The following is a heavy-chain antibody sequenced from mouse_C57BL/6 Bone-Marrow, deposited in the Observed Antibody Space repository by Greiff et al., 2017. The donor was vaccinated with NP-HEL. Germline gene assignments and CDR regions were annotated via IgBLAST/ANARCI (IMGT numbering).Heavy chain of an antibody. CDR3: ARVGGYYDYFDY. J-gene: IGHJ2*01. CDR2: IYPSDSET. D-gene: IGHD2-3*01. V-gene: IGHV1-61*01. Sequence: QVQLQQPGAELVRPGSSVKLSCKASGYTFTSYWMDWVKQRPGQGLEWIGNIYPSDSETHYNQKFKDKATLTVDKSSSTAYMQLSSLTSEDSAVYCCARVGGYYDYFDYWGKGATLTVAS. CDR1: GYTFTSYW.